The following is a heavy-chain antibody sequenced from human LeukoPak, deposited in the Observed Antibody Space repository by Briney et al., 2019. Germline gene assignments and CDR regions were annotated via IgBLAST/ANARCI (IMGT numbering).Heavy chain of an antibody. CDR2: MNPNSGNT. V-gene: IGHV1-8*01. CDR1: GYTFTSYD. J-gene: IGHJ4*02. Sequence: ASVKVSCKAFGYTFTSYDIHWVRPATGQGLEWMGWMNPNSGNTGYAQKFQGRVTMTRNTSISTAYMEPSSLRSEDTAVYYCARGTVESGGGWGQGTLVTVSS. D-gene: IGHD3-16*01. CDR3: ARGTVESGGG.